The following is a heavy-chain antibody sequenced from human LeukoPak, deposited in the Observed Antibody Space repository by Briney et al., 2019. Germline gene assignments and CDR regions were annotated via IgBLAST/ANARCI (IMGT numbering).Heavy chain of an antibody. D-gene: IGHD3-9*01. CDR3: KTLTGYYTSDY. Sequence: GGSLRLACAASGLTFRSYAMSWVRQAPGKGLEWVSAISTSGSSTYYTDSVRGRFTISRDNSENTLFLQMNSLRAEDTAVYYCKTLTGYYTSDYWGQGTLVTVSS. CDR1: GLTFRSYA. V-gene: IGHV3-23*01. CDR2: ISTSGSST. J-gene: IGHJ4*02.